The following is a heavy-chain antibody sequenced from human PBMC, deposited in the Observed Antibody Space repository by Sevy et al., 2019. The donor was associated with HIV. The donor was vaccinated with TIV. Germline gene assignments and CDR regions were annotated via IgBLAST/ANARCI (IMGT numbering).Heavy chain of an antibody. CDR1: GFTFNNYG. CDR3: ASLLNNYYDTSGSSGDDAFDL. V-gene: IGHV3-33*03. Sequence: GGSLRLSCAASGFTFNNYGMHWVRQAPGKGLEWVAVIWNDQINKHYADSVKGRFTISRDNSKNTLYLQMNSLRAEDKAVYYCASLLNNYYDTSGSSGDDAFDLWGRGTMVTVSS. J-gene: IGHJ3*01. D-gene: IGHD3-22*01. CDR2: IWNDQINK.